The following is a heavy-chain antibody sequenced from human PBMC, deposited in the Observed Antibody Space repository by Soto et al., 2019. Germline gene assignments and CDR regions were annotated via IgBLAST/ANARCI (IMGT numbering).Heavy chain of an antibody. J-gene: IGHJ4*03. CDR3: AREMVRGVGSDY. Sequence: QVQLVQSGAEVKKPGASVKVSCKASGYTFTSYCISWVRQAPGQGLEWRGWISTDNGNTKYAQKLQGRVTMTTDTSTSPGYREVRSKRSDDTAVFYCAREMVRGVGSDYLGPGTLVHVSS. V-gene: IGHV1-18*01. CDR2: ISTDNGNT. CDR1: GYTFTSYC. D-gene: IGHD3-10*01.